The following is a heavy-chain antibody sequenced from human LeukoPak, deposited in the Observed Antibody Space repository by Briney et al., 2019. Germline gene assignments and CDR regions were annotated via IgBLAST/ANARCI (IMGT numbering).Heavy chain of an antibody. CDR3: ASEPYDYVWGSYRLYYFDY. CDR1: GDSISSFY. V-gene: IGHV4-4*07. CDR2: IYTSGST. D-gene: IGHD3-16*02. J-gene: IGHJ4*02. Sequence: PSETLSLTCTVSGDSISSFYWSWIRQPAGKGLEWIGHIYTSGSTYYNPSLKSRVTISVDTSKNQFSLKLSSVTAADTAVYYCASEPYDYVWGSYRLYYFDYWGQGTLVTVSS.